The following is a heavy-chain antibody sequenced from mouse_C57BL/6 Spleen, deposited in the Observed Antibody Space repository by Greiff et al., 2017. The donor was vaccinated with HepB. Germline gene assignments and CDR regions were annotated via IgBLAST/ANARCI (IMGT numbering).Heavy chain of an antibody. Sequence: EVQRVESGGDLVKPGGSLKLSCAASGFTFSSYGMSWVRQTPDKRLEWVATISSGGSYTYYPDSVKGRFTISRDNAKNTLYLQMSSLKSEDTAMYYCARPYYYGSSDYAMDYWGQGTSVTVSS. CDR3: ARPYYYGSSDYAMDY. CDR1: GFTFSSYG. D-gene: IGHD1-1*01. CDR2: ISSGGSYT. J-gene: IGHJ4*01. V-gene: IGHV5-6*01.